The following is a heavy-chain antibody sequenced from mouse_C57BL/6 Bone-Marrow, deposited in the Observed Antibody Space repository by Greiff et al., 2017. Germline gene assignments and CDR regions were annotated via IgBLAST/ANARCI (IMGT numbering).Heavy chain of an antibody. D-gene: IGHD3-2*02. V-gene: IGHV1-19*01. CDR2: INPYNGGT. CDR1: GYTFTDYY. Sequence: EVQLQESGPVLVKPGASVKMSCKASGYTFTDYYMNWVKQSHGKSLEWIGVINPYNGGTSYNQKFKGKATLTVDKSSSTAYMELNSLTSEDSAVYYCARRAAQGGGAMDYWGQGTSVTVSS. J-gene: IGHJ4*01. CDR3: ARRAAQGGGAMDY.